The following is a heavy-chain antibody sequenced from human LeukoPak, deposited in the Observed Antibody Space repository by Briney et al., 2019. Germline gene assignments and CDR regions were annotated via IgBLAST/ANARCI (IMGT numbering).Heavy chain of an antibody. D-gene: IGHD3-9*01. Sequence: TGGSLRLSCAASGFTFSSYRMNWVRQAPGKGLEWVSSLSSSGTYVYYADSVRGRFTISRDNAKNSLSLQMNSLRADDAAVYYCARASSKQLAGYLPDGFDIWGQGTMVTVSS. CDR1: GFTFSSYR. CDR2: LSSSGTYV. J-gene: IGHJ3*02. V-gene: IGHV3-21*01. CDR3: ARASSKQLAGYLPDGFDI.